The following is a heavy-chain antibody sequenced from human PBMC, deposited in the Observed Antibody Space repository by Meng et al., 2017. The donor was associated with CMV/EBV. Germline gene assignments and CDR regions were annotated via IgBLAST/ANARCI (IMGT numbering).Heavy chain of an antibody. CDR1: GFTFSGSA. CDR2: IRSKANSYAT. CDR3: TSRRDIVVVVADRDY. Sequence: GGSLRLSCAASGFTFSGSAMHWVRQASGKGLEWVGRIRSKANSYATAYAASVKGRFTISRDDSKNTAYLQMNSLKTEDTAVYYCTSRRDIVVVVADRDYWGQRTLVTVSS. J-gene: IGHJ4*02. V-gene: IGHV3-73*01. D-gene: IGHD2-15*01.